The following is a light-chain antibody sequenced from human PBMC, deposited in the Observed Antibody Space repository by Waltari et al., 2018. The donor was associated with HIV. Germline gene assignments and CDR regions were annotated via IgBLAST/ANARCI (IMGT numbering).Light chain of an antibody. J-gene: IGLJ2*01. Sequence: QSVLTQPPSVSAAPGQKVTISCSGGSSNVGASYVSWYQQLPGAAPKLLIFDEYQRPSGIPYRFSGSKSGTSATLGSTGLQTGDEADYYCATWDNRLTTVLFGGGTKLTVL. CDR3: ATWDNRLTTVL. CDR1: SSNVGASY. CDR2: DEY. V-gene: IGLV1-51*01.